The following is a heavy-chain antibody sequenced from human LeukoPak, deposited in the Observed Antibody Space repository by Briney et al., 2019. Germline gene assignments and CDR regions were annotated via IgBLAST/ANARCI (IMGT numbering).Heavy chain of an antibody. CDR1: GYTFTYHY. V-gene: IGHV1-2*02. Sequence: GASVKLSCKASGYTFTYHYMHWVRQAPGQGLEWMGWINPNSGGTNYAQKFQGRVTMTRDTSISTAYMELSRLRSDDTAVYYWATGRWGVDYWGQGTLVTVSS. CDR2: INPNSGGT. D-gene: IGHD3-16*01. CDR3: ATGRWGVDY. J-gene: IGHJ4*02.